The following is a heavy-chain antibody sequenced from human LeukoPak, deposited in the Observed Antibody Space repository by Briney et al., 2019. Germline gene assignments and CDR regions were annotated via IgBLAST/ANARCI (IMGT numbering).Heavy chain of an antibody. J-gene: IGHJ6*03. CDR3: ARSSGKTSYYYYMDV. D-gene: IGHD3-10*01. Sequence: ASVKVSCKASGGTFSSYAISWVRQAPGQGHEWMGGIIPIFGTANYAQKFQGRVTITTDESTSTAYMELSSLRSEDTAVYYCARSSGKTSYYYYMDVWGKGTTVTVSS. CDR2: IIPIFGTA. V-gene: IGHV1-69*05. CDR1: GGTFSSYA.